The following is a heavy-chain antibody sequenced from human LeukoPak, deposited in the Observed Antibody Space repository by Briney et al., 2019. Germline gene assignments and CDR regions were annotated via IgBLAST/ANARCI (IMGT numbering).Heavy chain of an antibody. Sequence: SGGSLRLSCAASGFSFRSCWMHWVRQAPGKELVWVSRINGDGSTTNYADSVRGRFTISRDNAKNTLYPQMNSLRADDSAVYFCASLVGGYYPPVEAFDVWGQGTMVTVSS. V-gene: IGHV3-74*01. CDR3: ASLVGGYYPPVEAFDV. J-gene: IGHJ3*01. CDR1: GFSFRSCW. CDR2: INGDGSTT. D-gene: IGHD3-3*01.